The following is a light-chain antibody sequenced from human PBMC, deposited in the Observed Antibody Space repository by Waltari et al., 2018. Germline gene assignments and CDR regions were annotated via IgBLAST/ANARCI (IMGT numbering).Light chain of an antibody. CDR2: EVS. CDR1: SSDVGGYNY. CDR3: SSYSGRNNLV. Sequence: QSALTQPPSASGSPGQSVTISSTGTSSDVGGYNYVSWYQQHPGKAPKLMIYEVSKRPSGVPDRFSGSKSGNTASLTVSGLQAEDEADYYCSSYSGRNNLVFGGGTKLTVL. J-gene: IGLJ2*01. V-gene: IGLV2-8*01.